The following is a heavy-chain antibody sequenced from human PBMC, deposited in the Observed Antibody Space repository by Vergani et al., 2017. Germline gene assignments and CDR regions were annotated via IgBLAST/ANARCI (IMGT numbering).Heavy chain of an antibody. Sequence: EVQLVESGGGLVQPGRSLRLSCAASGFTFDDYAMHWVRQAPGKGLEWVSGISWNSGSIGYADSVKGRFTISRDNAKNSLYLQMNSLRAEDTALYYCARCRRDGWTGFDPWGQGTLVTVSS. CDR2: ISWNSGSI. CDR1: GFTFDDYA. J-gene: IGHJ5*02. CDR3: ARCRRDGWTGFDP. D-gene: IGHD5-24*01. V-gene: IGHV3-9*01.